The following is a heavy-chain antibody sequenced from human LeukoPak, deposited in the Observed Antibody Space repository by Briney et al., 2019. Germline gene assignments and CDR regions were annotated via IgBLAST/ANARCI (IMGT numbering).Heavy chain of an antibody. V-gene: IGHV3-21*03. D-gene: IGHD2-2*01. J-gene: IGHJ4*02. CDR3: AKGDCRRTRRQRREYFDY. CDR2: ISGRSSYI. CDR1: GFTFSNYS. Sequence: GGTLRLSCAASGFTFSNYSMNWVRQAPGKGLEWVSSISGRSSYIYYADSVKGRFTISRDDSDNTLYLQMNSLKTEDTAVYYCAKGDCRRTRRQRREYFDYWGQGTLVSVPT.